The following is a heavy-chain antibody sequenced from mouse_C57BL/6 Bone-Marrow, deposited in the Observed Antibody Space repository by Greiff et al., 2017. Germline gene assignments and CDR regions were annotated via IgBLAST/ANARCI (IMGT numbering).Heavy chain of an antibody. D-gene: IGHD1-1*01. CDR1: GYTFTDYY. Sequence: VQLQQSGPELVKPGASVKISCKASGYTFTDYYMNWVKQSHGTSLEWIGDINPNNGGTSYNQKFKGKATLTVDKSSSTAYMELRSLTSEDSAVYYCARRDTTVVSYWYFDVWGTGTTVTVSS. J-gene: IGHJ1*03. V-gene: IGHV1-26*01. CDR2: INPNNGGT. CDR3: ARRDTTVVSYWYFDV.